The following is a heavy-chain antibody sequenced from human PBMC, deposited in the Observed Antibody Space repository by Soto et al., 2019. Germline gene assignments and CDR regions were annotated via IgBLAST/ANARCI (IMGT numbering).Heavy chain of an antibody. V-gene: IGHV3-30-3*01. J-gene: IGHJ6*02. D-gene: IGHD3-3*01. Sequence: GGSLRLPFAAFVFTFMSYVLPWVRQAPGKGLEWGAVILYVGSNRYYTASAKGGFITSRENPQNKLYMQINTLRGEDTAVYYCARGHDPSGFLESLFNYYFYGMDGWGQGTTVTVSS. CDR3: ARGHDPSGFLESLFNYYFYGMDG. CDR2: ILYVGSNR. CDR1: VFTFMSYV.